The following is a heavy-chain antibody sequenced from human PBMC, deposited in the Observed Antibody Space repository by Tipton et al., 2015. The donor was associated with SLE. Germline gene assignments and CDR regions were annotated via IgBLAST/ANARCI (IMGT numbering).Heavy chain of an antibody. CDR3: AREGTRWELWGGDY. CDR2: ISSSSSYI. Sequence: SLRLSCAASGFTFSSCSMNWVRQAPGKGLGWVSSISSSSSYIYYADSVKGRFTISRDNAKNSLYLQMNSLRAEDTAVYYCAREGTRWELWGGDYWGQGTLVTVSS. J-gene: IGHJ4*02. V-gene: IGHV3-21*01. CDR1: GFTFSSCS. D-gene: IGHD1-26*01.